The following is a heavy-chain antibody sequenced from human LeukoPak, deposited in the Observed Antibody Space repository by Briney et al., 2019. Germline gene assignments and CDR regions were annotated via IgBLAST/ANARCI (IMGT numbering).Heavy chain of an antibody. Sequence: PGGSLRLSCAASGFTFSSYGMHWVRQAPGKGLEWVAFIRYDGSNKYYADSVKGRFTISRDNSKNTLYLQMNSLRAEDTAVYYCAKDGSLWFGELSKFDYWGQGTLVTVSS. V-gene: IGHV3-30*02. J-gene: IGHJ4*02. CDR2: IRYDGSNK. CDR1: GFTFSSYG. D-gene: IGHD3-10*01. CDR3: AKDGSLWFGELSKFDY.